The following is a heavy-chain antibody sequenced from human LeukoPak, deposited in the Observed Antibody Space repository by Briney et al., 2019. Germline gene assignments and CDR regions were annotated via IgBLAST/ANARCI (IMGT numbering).Heavy chain of an antibody. CDR2: IYYSGGT. D-gene: IGHD3-22*01. CDR1: ALSISRSCYD. CDR3: ARINVDYYDSSGSWDY. Sequence: TSETLSLTCTVAALSISRSCYDWGWIRQPPGKGWEWSGSIYYSGGTYYNPSLKSRVTISVDTSKNQFSLKLSSVTAADTAVYYCARINVDYYDSSGSWDYWGQGTLVTVSS. V-gene: IGHV4-39*01. J-gene: IGHJ4*02.